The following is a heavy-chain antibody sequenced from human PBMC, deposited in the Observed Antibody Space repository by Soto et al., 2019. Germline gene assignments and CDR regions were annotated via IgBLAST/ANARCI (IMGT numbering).Heavy chain of an antibody. CDR2: ISSSSSYI. V-gene: IGHV3-21*01. D-gene: IGHD3-10*01. J-gene: IGHJ4*02. CDR1: GFKFSSYG. Sequence: PGGSLRLSSAASGFKFSSYGMNWVRQAPGKGLEWVSSISSSSSYIYYADSVKGRFTISRDNAKNSLYLQMNSLRAEDTAVYYCARGVGPSWSYYNSYFDYWGQGTLVTVSS. CDR3: ARGVGPSWSYYNSYFDY.